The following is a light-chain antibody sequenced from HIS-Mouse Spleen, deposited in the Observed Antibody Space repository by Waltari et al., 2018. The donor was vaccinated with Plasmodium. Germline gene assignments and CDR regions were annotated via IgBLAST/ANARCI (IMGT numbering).Light chain of an antibody. CDR2: EDS. CDR1: ALPKQY. J-gene: IGLJ3*02. CDR3: YSTDSSGNHRV. V-gene: IGLV3-10*01. Sequence: SYALTQPPSVSVSPGQTPRITCSGDALPKQYAYWYQQKSGQAPVLVIYEDSKRPSGIPERFSGSSSGTMATLTISGAQVEDEADYYCYSTDSSGNHRVFGGGTKLTVL.